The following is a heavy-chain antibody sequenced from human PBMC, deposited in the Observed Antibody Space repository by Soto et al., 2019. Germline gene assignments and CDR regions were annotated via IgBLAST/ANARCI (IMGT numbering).Heavy chain of an antibody. V-gene: IGHV3-7*01. D-gene: IGHD5-12*01. CDR1: GFTFSSSW. J-gene: IGHJ4*02. CDR3: ARENIVATTRPFDY. CDR2: IKQDGSEK. Sequence: LRLSCAASGFTFSSSWMSWVRQAPGKGLEWVANIKQDGSEKYYVDSVKGRFTISRDNAKNSLYLQMNSLRAEDTAVYYCARENIVATTRPFDYWGQGTLVTVSS.